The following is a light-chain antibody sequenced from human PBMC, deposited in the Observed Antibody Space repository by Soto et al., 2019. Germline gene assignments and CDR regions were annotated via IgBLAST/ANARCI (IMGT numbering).Light chain of an antibody. CDR3: QQYNSRPWT. CDR1: QSISGA. CDR2: GAS. J-gene: IGKJ1*01. V-gene: IGKV3-15*01. Sequence: EIVLTQSPATLSVSPGGRATLSCRSSQSISGALAWYQQKPGQAPRLLIYGASTRATSFPARFSGSGSGTDFTLTIASLQAEHFAVFYCQQYNSRPWTRGQGTKVDI.